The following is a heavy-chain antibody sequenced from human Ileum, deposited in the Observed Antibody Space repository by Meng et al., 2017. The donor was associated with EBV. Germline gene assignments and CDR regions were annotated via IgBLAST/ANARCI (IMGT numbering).Heavy chain of an antibody. V-gene: IGHV1-18*01. CDR1: GYSFSRYV. CDR2: INPYDGDT. CDR3: ASKQYFFAY. Sequence: QVQLVQSGTELKKPGASVKVSCKTSGYSFSRYVISWVRQAPGQGLEWVGWINPYDGDTNYAQKLQDRVTLTTDTSTSTAYMELRSLRSDDTAVYYCASKQYFFAYWGQGTLVTVSS. D-gene: IGHD1/OR15-1a*01. J-gene: IGHJ4*02.